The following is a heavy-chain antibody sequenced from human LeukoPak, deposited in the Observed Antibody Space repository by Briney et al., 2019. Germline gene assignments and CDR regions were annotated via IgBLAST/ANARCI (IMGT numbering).Heavy chain of an antibody. D-gene: IGHD2/OR15-2a*01. Sequence: GGSLRLSCAASGFTFSSHWTSWVRQAPGKGLERVANINQDGSEKYYLDSVKGRFTISRDNAKNSMYLQMNSLRAEDTAVYYCARGARPSPLSAWGQGTLVTVSS. V-gene: IGHV3-7*01. CDR2: INQDGSEK. CDR1: GFTFSSHW. J-gene: IGHJ5*02. CDR3: ARGARPSPLSA.